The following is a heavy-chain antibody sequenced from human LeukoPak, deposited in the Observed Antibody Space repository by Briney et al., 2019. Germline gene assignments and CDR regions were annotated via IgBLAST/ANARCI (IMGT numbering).Heavy chain of an antibody. Sequence: ASVKVSCKTSGYTFTDYYIHWVRQAPGQGLEWMGWINPDSGYTNYAQKFQGRVTMTRDTSISSAYMELNRLTLDDTAVYYCASRVFEGFGSSDFDYWGQGTLVTVSA. CDR1: GYTFTDYY. V-gene: IGHV1-2*02. D-gene: IGHD6-6*01. CDR2: INPDSGYT. J-gene: IGHJ4*02. CDR3: ASRVFEGFGSSDFDY.